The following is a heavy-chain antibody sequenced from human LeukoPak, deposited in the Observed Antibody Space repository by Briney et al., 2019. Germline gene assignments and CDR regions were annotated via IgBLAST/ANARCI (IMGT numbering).Heavy chain of an antibody. Sequence: GGSLRLSCAASGFTFSDHYMDWVRQAPGKGLERVGRTRNKANSYTTEYAASVKGRFTISRDDSKNSLYLQMNSLKTEDTAVYYCAKAVESGGLFDYWGQGTLATVSS. J-gene: IGHJ4*02. CDR1: GFTFSDHY. V-gene: IGHV3-72*01. CDR3: AKAVESGGLFDY. CDR2: TRNKANSYTT. D-gene: IGHD4-23*01.